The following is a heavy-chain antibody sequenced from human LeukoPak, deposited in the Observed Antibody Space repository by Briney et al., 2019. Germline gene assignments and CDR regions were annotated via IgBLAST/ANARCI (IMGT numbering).Heavy chain of an antibody. CDR1: GGSFSGYY. Sequence: SETLSLTCAVYGGSFSGYYWSWIRQPPGKGLEWIGEINHSGSTNYNPSLKSRVTISVDTSKNQFSLKLSSVTAADTAVYYCARLPIAVAGVGPYDAFDIWGQGTMVTVSS. J-gene: IGHJ3*02. V-gene: IGHV4-34*01. CDR2: INHSGST. CDR3: ARLPIAVAGVGPYDAFDI. D-gene: IGHD6-19*01.